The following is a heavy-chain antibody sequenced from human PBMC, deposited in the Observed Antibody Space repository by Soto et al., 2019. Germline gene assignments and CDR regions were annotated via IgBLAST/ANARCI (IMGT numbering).Heavy chain of an antibody. CDR2: IVVGSGNT. V-gene: IGHV1-58*02. J-gene: IGHJ3*02. CDR3: VGGYFNDAFDI. Sequence: SVKVSCKASGFTFTSTAMHWVRQARGQRLEWIGWIVVGSGNTNYAQKFQERVTITRDMSTSTAYMELSSLRSEDTAVYYCVGGYFNDAFDIWGQGTMVTVSS. CDR1: GFTFTSTA. D-gene: IGHD3-22*01.